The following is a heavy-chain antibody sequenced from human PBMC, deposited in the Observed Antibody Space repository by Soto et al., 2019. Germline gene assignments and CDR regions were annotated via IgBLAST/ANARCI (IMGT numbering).Heavy chain of an antibody. Sequence: GESMKISCKGSGDTFTDYWIGWVSKLPGKGLEWMGIIYPGDSDTRYSPSFQGHVTITVDKSTSTAYLHWNTLKASDTAMYYCSRQISKFSSYYCDMDVCGKGPTGTVAS. CDR3: SRQISKFSSYYCDMDV. D-gene: IGHD4-4*01. V-gene: IGHV5-51*01. CDR1: GDTFTDYW. J-gene: IGHJ6*04. CDR2: IYPGDSDT.